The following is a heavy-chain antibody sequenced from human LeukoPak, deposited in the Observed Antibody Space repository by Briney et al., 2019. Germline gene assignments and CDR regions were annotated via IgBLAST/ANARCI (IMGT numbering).Heavy chain of an antibody. CDR1: GFTFSDYY. CDR3: ARDGYNFFHPIDY. Sequence: PGGSLRLSCAASGFTFSDYYMSWIRQAPGKGLEWVSYISSSGSTIYYADSVKGRFTISRDNAKNSLYLQMNGLRAEDTAVYYCARDGYNFFHPIDYWGQGTLVTVSS. V-gene: IGHV3-11*01. J-gene: IGHJ4*02. D-gene: IGHD5-24*01. CDR2: ISSSGSTI.